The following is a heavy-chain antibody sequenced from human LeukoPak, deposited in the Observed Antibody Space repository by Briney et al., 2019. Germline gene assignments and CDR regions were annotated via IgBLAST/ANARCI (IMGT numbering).Heavy chain of an antibody. D-gene: IGHD3-22*01. CDR1: GFTFSGSA. CDR3: ARGGGVVALQR. CDR2: ISYSGANS. Sequence: GGSLRLSCAASGFTFSGSAMSWVRQAPGEGLEWVSLISYSGANSYYTDSVRGRFTISRDNSKNTLYLQMNSLRAEDTAVYYCARGGGVVALQRWGQGTLVTVSS. J-gene: IGHJ1*01. V-gene: IGHV3-23*01.